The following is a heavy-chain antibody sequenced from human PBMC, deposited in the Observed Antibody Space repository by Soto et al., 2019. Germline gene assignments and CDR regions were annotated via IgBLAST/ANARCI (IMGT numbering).Heavy chain of an antibody. CDR2: IKSKSDGGTS. Sequence: GGSLRLSCAASGFTFNNAWMSWVRQAPGKGLEWVGLIKSKSDGGTSDYAAPVQGRFNIPRDDSQNTLYLQMNSLKTDVTAVYYCSTEAYGRHHDAWGQGTLVTVSS. CDR3: STEAYGRHHDA. D-gene: IGHD2-8*01. J-gene: IGHJ5*02. V-gene: IGHV3-15*07. CDR1: GFTFNNAW.